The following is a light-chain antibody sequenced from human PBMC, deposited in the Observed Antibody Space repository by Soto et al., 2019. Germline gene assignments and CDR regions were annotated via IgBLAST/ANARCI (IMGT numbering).Light chain of an antibody. J-gene: IGKJ1*01. CDR1: QSVSRN. CDR2: GAS. Sequence: EILMTHSPATLSVSPGERATLSCRASQSVSRNLAWYQQKPGQAPRLLIYGASTRTAGFPARFTASGSGTEFTLTISSLQSEDFAVYYCQHYNNWPRTFGQGTKVDIK. V-gene: IGKV3-15*01. CDR3: QHYNNWPRT.